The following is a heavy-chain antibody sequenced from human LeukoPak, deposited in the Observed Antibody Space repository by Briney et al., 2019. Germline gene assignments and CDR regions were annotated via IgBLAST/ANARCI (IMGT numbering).Heavy chain of an antibody. Sequence: ASVKVSCKASGYTFTGYYMHWVRQAPGQGLEWMGRINPNSGGTNYAQKFQGRVTMTRDTSISTAYMELSRLRSDDTAVYYCARGKGYYSDSSGYHPVFDIWGQGTMVTVSS. CDR2: INPNSGGT. J-gene: IGHJ3*02. CDR1: GYTFTGYY. D-gene: IGHD3-22*01. V-gene: IGHV1-2*06. CDR3: ARGKGYYSDSSGYHPVFDI.